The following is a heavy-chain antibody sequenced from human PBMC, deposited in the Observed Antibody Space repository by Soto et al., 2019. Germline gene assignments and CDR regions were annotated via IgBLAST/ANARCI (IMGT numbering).Heavy chain of an antibody. V-gene: IGHV3-23*01. CDR3: AKDPRDTAMGDAFDI. CDR1: GFTFSGSA. Sequence: GGSLRLSCAASGFTFSGSAMHWVRQASGKGLEWVSAISGSGGSTYYADSVKGRFTISRDNSKNTLYLQMNSLRAEDTAVYYCAKDPRDTAMGDAFDIWGQGTMVTVSS. J-gene: IGHJ3*02. D-gene: IGHD5-18*01. CDR2: ISGSGGST.